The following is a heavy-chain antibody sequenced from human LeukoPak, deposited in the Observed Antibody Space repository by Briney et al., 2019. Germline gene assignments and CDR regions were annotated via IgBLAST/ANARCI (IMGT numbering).Heavy chain of an antibody. V-gene: IGHV3-74*03. D-gene: IGHD6-19*01. CDR1: GFTFSTYW. Sequence: PGGSLRLSCAASGFTFSTYWMHWVRHAPGKGLVWVSRINSDGSSTLYADSVKGRFTISRDNAKKTLYLQMNSLTADDTAMYFCVRDTIAVTGDFDYWGQGALVTVSS. CDR2: INSDGSST. J-gene: IGHJ4*02. CDR3: VRDTIAVTGDFDY.